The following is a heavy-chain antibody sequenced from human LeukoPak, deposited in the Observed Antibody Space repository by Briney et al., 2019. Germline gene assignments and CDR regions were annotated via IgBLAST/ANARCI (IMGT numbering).Heavy chain of an antibody. D-gene: IGHD3-3*01. CDR2: INHSGST. CDR1: GGSISSYY. CDR3: ARDREGYEWSFDY. V-gene: IGHV4-59*12. Sequence: SETLSLTCTVSGGSISSYYWSWIRQPPGKGLEWIGEINHSGSTNYNPSLKSRVTISVDTSKNQFSLKLSSVTAADTAVYYCARDREGYEWSFDYWGQGALVTVSS. J-gene: IGHJ4*02.